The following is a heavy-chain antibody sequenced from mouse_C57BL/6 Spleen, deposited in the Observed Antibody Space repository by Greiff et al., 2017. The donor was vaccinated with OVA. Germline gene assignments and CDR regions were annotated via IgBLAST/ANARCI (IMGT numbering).Heavy chain of an antibody. V-gene: IGHV1-39*01. D-gene: IGHD3-2*02. CDR3: ARCPLDSSGFYSYYFDY. J-gene: IGHJ2*01. CDR1: GYSFTDYN. Sequence: VHVKQSGPELVKPGASVKISCKASGYSFTDYNMNWVKQSNGKSLEWIGVINPNYGTTSYNQKFKGKATLTVDQSSSTAYMQLNSLTSEDSAVYYCARCPLDSSGFYSYYFDYWGQGTTLTVSS. CDR2: INPNYGTT.